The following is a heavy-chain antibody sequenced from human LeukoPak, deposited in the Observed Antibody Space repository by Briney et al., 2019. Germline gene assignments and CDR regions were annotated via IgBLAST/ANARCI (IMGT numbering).Heavy chain of an antibody. J-gene: IGHJ5*02. D-gene: IGHD3-16*01. Sequence: GRCLRLSCAASGLTFSSYAMQWVRQPPSKALEWGAVKSYDGSKEYCADCVEDRFHIYRHNSKNAVYLQMSSLRAEDTAEYYCAGDRYVGYWLVPWGQGAMVSVPS. V-gene: IGHV3-30*15. CDR3: AGDRYVGYWLVP. CDR1: GLTFSSYA. CDR2: KSYDGSKE.